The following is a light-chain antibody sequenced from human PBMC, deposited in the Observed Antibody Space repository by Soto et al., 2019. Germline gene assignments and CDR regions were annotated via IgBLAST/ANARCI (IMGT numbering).Light chain of an antibody. V-gene: IGKV3-20*01. CDR3: QQYGTSTGT. J-gene: IGKJ1*01. CDR1: QSVSRDY. Sequence: ETVLTQSPGTLSLSPGERATLSCRASQSVSRDYLAWYQQKPGQAPRLLIYGASDRAPGSPDRFSGSGSGTDFTLTISRLEPEDFAVYYCQQYGTSTGTFGQGTKVEIK. CDR2: GAS.